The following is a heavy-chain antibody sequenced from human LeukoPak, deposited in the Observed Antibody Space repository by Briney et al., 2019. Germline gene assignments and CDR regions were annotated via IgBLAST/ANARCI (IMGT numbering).Heavy chain of an antibody. Sequence: SVKVSCXASGGTFTSYAISWVRQAPGQGLEWMGRIIPIFGTANYAQKFQGRVTITTDESTSTAYMELGSLRSEDTAVYYCARAGGSYVAYDYWGQGTLVTVSS. CDR1: GGTFTSYA. CDR3: ARAGGSYVAYDY. J-gene: IGHJ4*02. CDR2: IIPIFGTA. V-gene: IGHV1-69*05. D-gene: IGHD1-26*01.